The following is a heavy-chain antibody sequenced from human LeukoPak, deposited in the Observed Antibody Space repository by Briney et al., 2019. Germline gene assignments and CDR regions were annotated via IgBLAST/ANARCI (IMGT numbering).Heavy chain of an antibody. V-gene: IGHV3-23*01. CDR1: GFAFSSSA. Sequence: GGSLRLSCAASGFAFSSSAMSWVRQAPGKGLEWVSTISASGGSTYYAVSVKGRFTISRDDSENTLYLQMNSLRAEDTAVYYCAKGGGWFDPWGQGTLVTVSS. CDR3: AKGGGWFDP. J-gene: IGHJ5*02. CDR2: ISASGGST. D-gene: IGHD2-15*01.